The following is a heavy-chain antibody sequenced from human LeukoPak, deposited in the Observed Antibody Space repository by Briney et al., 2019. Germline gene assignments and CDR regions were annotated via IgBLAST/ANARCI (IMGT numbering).Heavy chain of an antibody. Sequence: PGGSLRLSCAASGFTFSSYAMRWVRQAPGKGLEWVSAISGSGGSTYYADSVKGRFTISRDNSKNTLYLQMNSLRAEDTAVYYCAKDQLLLWFGELLPPDYWGQGTLVTVSS. V-gene: IGHV3-23*01. D-gene: IGHD3-10*01. CDR3: AKDQLLLWFGELLPPDY. CDR1: GFTFSSYA. J-gene: IGHJ4*02. CDR2: ISGSGGST.